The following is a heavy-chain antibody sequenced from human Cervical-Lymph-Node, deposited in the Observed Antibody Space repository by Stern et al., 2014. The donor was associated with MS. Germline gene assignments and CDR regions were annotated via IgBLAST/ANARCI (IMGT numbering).Heavy chain of an antibody. CDR3: ATTRWDLFTWNWFDP. CDR1: GGSISSSGYY. Sequence: VQLVQSGPGLVKPSQTLSLNCTVSGGSISSSGYYWSWIRQPADKGLEWIGRIHDSGSTYYNPSLKSRVTISMDTVKNQFSLKLPSVTAADTAVYYCATTRWDLFTWNWFDPWGQGTLVTVSS. D-gene: IGHD1-26*01. V-gene: IGHV4-61*02. CDR2: IHDSGST. J-gene: IGHJ5*02.